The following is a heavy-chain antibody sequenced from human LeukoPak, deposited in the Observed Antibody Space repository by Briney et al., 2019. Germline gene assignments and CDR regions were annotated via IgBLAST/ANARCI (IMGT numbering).Heavy chain of an antibody. CDR1: GYTFTGYY. CDR2: INPNSGGT. Sequence: ASVKVSCKASGYTFTGYYMHWVRQAPGQGLEWMGWINPNSGGTNYAQKFQGRVTMTRDTSISTAYMELSRLRSDDTAVYYCARARRDSSSWEFDYWGQGTLVTVSS. J-gene: IGHJ4*02. V-gene: IGHV1-2*02. CDR3: ARARRDSSSWEFDY. D-gene: IGHD6-13*01.